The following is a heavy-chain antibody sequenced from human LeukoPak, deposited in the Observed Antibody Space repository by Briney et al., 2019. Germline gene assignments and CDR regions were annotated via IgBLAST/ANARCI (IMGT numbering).Heavy chain of an antibody. J-gene: IGHJ4*02. Sequence: GGSLRLSCAASGFTFSSHWMHWVRQAPGKGLGWVSRINSDGSTTTYADSVKGRFTISRDNANNTLYLQMNSLRAEDTAVYYCAKDSKNYAIDYWGQGTLVTVSS. CDR1: GFTFSSHW. V-gene: IGHV3-74*01. CDR3: AKDSKNYAIDY. D-gene: IGHD3-16*01. CDR2: INSDGSTT.